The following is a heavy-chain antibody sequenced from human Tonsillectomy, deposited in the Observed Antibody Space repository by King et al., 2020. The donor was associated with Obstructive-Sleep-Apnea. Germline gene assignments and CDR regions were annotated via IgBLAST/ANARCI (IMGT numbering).Heavy chain of an antibody. V-gene: IGHV3-48*04. J-gene: IGHJ6*02. D-gene: IGHD3-22*01. CDR1: GLIFSNYG. CDR2: ISSVGSTI. Sequence: QLVQSGGGMAQPGGSLRLSCAASGLIFSNYGMNWVRQAPGKGLEWVSYISSVGSTIHYVDSVRGRFTISRDNAKNSLYLQMNSLRAEDTAIYYCARRDNSGYLESGYYYGMDVWGQGTTVTVSS. CDR3: ARRDNSGYLESGYYYGMDV.